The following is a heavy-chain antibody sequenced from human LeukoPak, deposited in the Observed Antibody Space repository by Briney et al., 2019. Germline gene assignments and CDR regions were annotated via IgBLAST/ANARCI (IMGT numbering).Heavy chain of an antibody. CDR3: ARVGQLDFDY. J-gene: IGHJ4*02. CDR1: RFGVSTNY. Sequence: GSLRLSCAIPRFGVSTNYMILVRQAPGKGLEWVSVIYANDNTYYADSVKGRFTISRDKSKSTLYLQMNSLRAEDTAVYYCARVGQLDFDYWGQGTLVTVSS. CDR2: IYANDNT. V-gene: IGHV3-53*01. D-gene: IGHD6-6*01.